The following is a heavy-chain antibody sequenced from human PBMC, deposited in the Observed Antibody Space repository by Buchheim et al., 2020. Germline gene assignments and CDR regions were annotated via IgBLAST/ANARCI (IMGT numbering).Heavy chain of an antibody. J-gene: IGHJ6*02. Sequence: EVQLVESGGGLVQPGGSLRLSCAASGFTVTSNYMGWVRQAPGKGLEWVSVIYSEGSGSDTYYADSVRGRFTISSDHSKNTVSLQMNSLRAEDTAVYFCSKDRPATMTTRYYDFPGVDVWGQGTT. CDR1: GFTVTSNY. V-gene: IGHV3-66*01. CDR3: SKDRPATMTTRYYDFPGVDV. D-gene: IGHD3-22*01. CDR2: IYSEGSGSDT.